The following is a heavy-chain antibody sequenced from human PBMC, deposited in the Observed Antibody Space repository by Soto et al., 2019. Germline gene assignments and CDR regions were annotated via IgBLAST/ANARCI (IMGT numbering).Heavy chain of an antibody. CDR3: AKELSRSGYCSSTSCYVVDY. CDR1: GFTFSSYA. Sequence: VQLLESGGGLVQPGGSLRLSCAASGFTFSSYAMSWVRQAPGKGLEWVSAISGSGGSTYYADSVKGRFTISRDNSKNTLYLQMNSLRAEDTAVDYCAKELSRSGYCSSTSCYVVDYWGQGTLVTVSS. V-gene: IGHV3-23*01. J-gene: IGHJ4*02. D-gene: IGHD2-2*01. CDR2: ISGSGGST.